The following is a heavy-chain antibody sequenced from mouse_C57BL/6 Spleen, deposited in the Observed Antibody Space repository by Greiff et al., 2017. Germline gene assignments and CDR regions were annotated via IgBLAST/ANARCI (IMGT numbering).Heavy chain of an antibody. V-gene: IGHV1-19*01. CDR1: GYTFTDYY. CDR3: AISSYDYAAAWFAY. CDR2: INPYNGGT. J-gene: IGHJ3*01. Sequence: EVQLQQSGPVLVKPGASVKMSCKASGYTFTDYYMNWVKQSHGKSLEWIGVINPYNGGTSYNQKFKGKATLTVDKSSSTAYMELNSLTSEDSAVYYCAISSYDYAAAWFAYWGQGTLVTVSA. D-gene: IGHD2-4*01.